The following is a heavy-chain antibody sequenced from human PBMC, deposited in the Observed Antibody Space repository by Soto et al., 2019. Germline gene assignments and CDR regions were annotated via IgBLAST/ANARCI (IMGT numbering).Heavy chain of an antibody. CDR3: ARGLAVAD. CDR1: GFTFSASA. Sequence: GGSLRLSCADSGFTFSASAMSWVRQAPGKGLEWVSYISSGSTSMYYADSVQGRFTISRDNAKNSLFLQMNSLRAEDTAVYYCARGLAVADWGQGTLVTVSS. CDR2: ISSGSTSM. V-gene: IGHV3-48*01. D-gene: IGHD6-19*01. J-gene: IGHJ4*02.